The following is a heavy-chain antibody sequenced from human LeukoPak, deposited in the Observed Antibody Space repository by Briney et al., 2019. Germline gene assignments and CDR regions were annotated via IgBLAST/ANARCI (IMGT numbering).Heavy chain of an antibody. J-gene: IGHJ4*02. Sequence: EASVKVSCKASGYTFTSYGISWVRQAPGQGLEWMGWISAYNGNTNYAQKLQGRVTMTTDTSTSTAYMELRSLRSDDTAVYYCARDRTITMVPGVITKMVYWGQGTLVTVSS. CDR1: GYTFTSYG. CDR3: ARDRTITMVPGVITKMVY. CDR2: ISAYNGNT. V-gene: IGHV1-18*01. D-gene: IGHD3-10*01.